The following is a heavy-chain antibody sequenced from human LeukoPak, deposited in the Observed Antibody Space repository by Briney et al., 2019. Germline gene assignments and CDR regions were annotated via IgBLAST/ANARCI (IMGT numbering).Heavy chain of an antibody. D-gene: IGHD6-13*01. J-gene: IGHJ5*02. CDR3: ARGSIAAAEGSHWFDP. CDR1: GGSISTYY. V-gene: IGHV4-59*01. CDR2: IYYSGST. Sequence: SETLSLTCTVSGGSISTYYWSWIRQPPGKGLEWIGYIYYSGSTDYNPSLKSRVTISVDTSKNQFSLKVSSVTAADTAVYYCARGSIAAAEGSHWFDPWGQGTLVTVSS.